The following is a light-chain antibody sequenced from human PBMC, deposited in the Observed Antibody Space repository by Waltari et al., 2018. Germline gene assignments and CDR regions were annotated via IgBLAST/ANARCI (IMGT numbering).Light chain of an antibody. Sequence: SYALTQPPSVSVAPGTTARITCGGDNIGSYSVHWYRQKPGQAPVLVIFYDSDRPSVIPDRVTGSNSGTTATLTISSVEAGDEAKYYCHVWHPDMDPGVFGPGTEVSV. J-gene: IGLJ1*01. V-gene: IGLV3-21*04. CDR2: YDS. CDR3: HVWHPDMDPGV. CDR1: NIGSYS.